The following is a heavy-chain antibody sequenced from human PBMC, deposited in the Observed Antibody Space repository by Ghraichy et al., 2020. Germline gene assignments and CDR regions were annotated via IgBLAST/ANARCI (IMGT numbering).Heavy chain of an antibody. V-gene: IGHV4-34*01. CDR2: INHSGST. CDR3: ARGIENSSWYL. Sequence: SQTLSLTCAVYGGSFSGDYWSWIRQPPGKGLEWIGAINHSGSTNYNPSLKSRVTISVDTSKNQLSLKLSSVTAADTAVYYCARGIENSSWYLWGQGSLVTVSS. J-gene: IGHJ4*02. CDR1: GGSFSGDY. D-gene: IGHD6-19*01.